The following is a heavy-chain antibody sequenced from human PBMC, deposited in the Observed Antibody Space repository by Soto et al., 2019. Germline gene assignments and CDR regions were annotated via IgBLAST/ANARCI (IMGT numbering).Heavy chain of an antibody. CDR1: GFTVSSNY. Sequence: HPGGSLRLSCAASGFTVSSNYMSWVRQAPGKGLEWVSVIYSGGSTYYADSVKGRFTISRDNSKNSLYLQMNSLRDEDTAVYYCARDRAGAQYGLDVWGQGTTVTVSS. CDR2: IYSGGST. CDR3: ARDRAGAQYGLDV. V-gene: IGHV3-66*01. D-gene: IGHD1-26*01. J-gene: IGHJ6*02.